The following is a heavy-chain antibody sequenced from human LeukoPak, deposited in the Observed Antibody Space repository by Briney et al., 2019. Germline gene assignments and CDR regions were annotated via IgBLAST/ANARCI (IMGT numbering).Heavy chain of an antibody. V-gene: IGHV3-30-3*01. Sequence: GGSLRLSSAASRFTPCSYAVTTVRQAPGTGLEWVAVISYDGINKYYADSVKGRFTISRDNSKNTLYLQMNSPRAEDTAVYYCARDAGYSSGWPEYWGQGTLVTVSS. CDR3: ARDAGYSSGWPEY. D-gene: IGHD6-19*01. CDR2: ISYDGINK. J-gene: IGHJ4*02. CDR1: RFTPCSYA.